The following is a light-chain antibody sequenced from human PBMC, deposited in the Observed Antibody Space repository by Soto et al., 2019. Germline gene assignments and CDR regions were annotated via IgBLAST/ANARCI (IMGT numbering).Light chain of an antibody. Sequence: QSALTQPASVSGSPGQSITISCTGTSSDVGGYNYVSWYQHHPGKAPKLMIYDVTNRPSGVSYRFSGSKSANTASLTISGLQAEDEADYYCSSYTSSSTYVFGNGTKVTVL. CDR2: DVT. CDR3: SSYTSSSTYV. V-gene: IGLV2-14*03. J-gene: IGLJ1*01. CDR1: SSDVGGYNY.